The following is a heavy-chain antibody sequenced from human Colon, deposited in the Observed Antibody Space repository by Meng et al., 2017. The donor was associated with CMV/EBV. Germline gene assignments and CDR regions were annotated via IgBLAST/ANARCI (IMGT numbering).Heavy chain of an antibody. D-gene: IGHD2-2*01. V-gene: IGHV4-31*02. J-gene: IGHJ5*02. CDR1: GASVNSDNNY. Sequence: LRLSCSVSGASVNSDNNYWSWIRQPPGKGLEWIGFVYYSGTTYYNPSLKSRVSISVDTSNNHFSLKLTSVTAADTAVYFCARDRGCSSATCPPPGSWFDPWGQGILVTVSS. CDR2: VYYSGTT. CDR3: ARDRGCSSATCPPPGSWFDP.